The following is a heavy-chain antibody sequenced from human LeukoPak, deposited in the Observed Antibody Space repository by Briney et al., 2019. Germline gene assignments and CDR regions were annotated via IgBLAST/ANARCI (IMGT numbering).Heavy chain of an antibody. CDR3: ARGIEYCSGDTCYPAHFDY. CDR2: INHSGST. CDR1: GGSFSGYY. V-gene: IGHV4-34*01. D-gene: IGHD2-15*01. Sequence: SETLSLTCAVYGGSFSGYYWSWIRQPPGKGLEWIGEINHSGSTNYNPSLKSRVTMSLDTSKNQTSLKLSSVTAADTAVYYCARGIEYCSGDTCYPAHFDYWGQGTQVTVSS. J-gene: IGHJ4*02.